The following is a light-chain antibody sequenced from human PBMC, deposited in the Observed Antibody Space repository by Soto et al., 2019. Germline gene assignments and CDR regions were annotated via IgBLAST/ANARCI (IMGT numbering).Light chain of an antibody. CDR2: DTS. CDR1: QSISSF. Sequence: EIVLTQSPGTLSLSVGERATLSCRASQSISSFLAWYQQTPGQSPRLLIYDTSTRATGIADRFSGSGSGTDFTLTIRRLEPEDFTVYYCQQYGGSPVTFGGGTTVEIK. CDR3: QQYGGSPVT. V-gene: IGKV3-20*01. J-gene: IGKJ4*01.